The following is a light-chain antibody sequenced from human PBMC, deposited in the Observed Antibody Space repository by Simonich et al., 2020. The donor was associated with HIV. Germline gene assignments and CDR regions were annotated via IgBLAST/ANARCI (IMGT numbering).Light chain of an antibody. Sequence: EIVLTQSPGTLSLSPGERATLSCRASQSVSSSYLAWYQQKPGLAPRLLIYDASSRATGITDRFSGSGSGTDFTLTISRLEPEDFAVYYCQQYGSSPLFTFGPGTKVDIK. J-gene: IGKJ3*01. CDR2: DAS. CDR3: QQYGSSPLFT. V-gene: IGKV3D-20*01. CDR1: QSVSSSY.